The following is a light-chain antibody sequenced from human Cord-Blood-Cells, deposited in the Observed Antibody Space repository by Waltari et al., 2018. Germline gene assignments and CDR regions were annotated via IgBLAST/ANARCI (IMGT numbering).Light chain of an antibody. Sequence: QSVLTQPPSVSGAPGQRVTISCTGSSSHIGAGYDVPWYQQLPGTAPKLLIYGNSNRPSGVPDRFSGSKSGTSASLAITGLQAEDEADYYCQSYESSLSGVVFGGGTKLTVL. CDR3: QSYESSLSGVV. V-gene: IGLV1-40*01. CDR1: SSHIGAGYD. J-gene: IGLJ2*01. CDR2: GNS.